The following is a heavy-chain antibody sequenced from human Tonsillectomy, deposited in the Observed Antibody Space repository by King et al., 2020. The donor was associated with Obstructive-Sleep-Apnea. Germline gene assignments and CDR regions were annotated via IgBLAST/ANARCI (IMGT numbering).Heavy chain of an antibody. CDR1: GFTFSSYV. D-gene: IGHD3-16*01. CDR3: IVMDGGAFDS. J-gene: IGHJ3*02. Sequence: VQLVESGGGVVQPGRSRRLSCAASGFTFSSYVMHWVRPAPGKGLEWVAVISYDGSNNIYADSVKGRFTISRDNSKNTLFLQMNSLRAEDTAMYYGIVMDGGAFDSSDQGTMVTVSS. CDR2: ISYDGSNN. V-gene: IGHV3-30*04.